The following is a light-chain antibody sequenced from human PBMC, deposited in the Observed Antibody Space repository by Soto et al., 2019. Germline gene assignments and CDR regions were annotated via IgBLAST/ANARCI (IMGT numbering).Light chain of an antibody. CDR2: DAS. V-gene: IGKV1-5*01. CDR3: QQYNNYPRT. CDR1: ERISGW. J-gene: IGKJ1*01. Sequence: DIEMTQSPSTLSASIGDGVTITCRASERISGWLAWYQQQPGKAPKLLIYDASNLESGVPSRFSGSGSGTEFTLAISSLQPDDFATYYCQQYNNYPRTFGQGTKVEI.